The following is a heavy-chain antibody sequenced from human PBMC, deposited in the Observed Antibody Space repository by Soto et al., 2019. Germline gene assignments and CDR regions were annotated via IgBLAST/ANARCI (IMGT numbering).Heavy chain of an antibody. Sequence: EVQPVESGGGLVQPGGSLRLSCAASGFTFSSYWMHWVRQAPGEGLVWVSRIDFDGTTINYADSVKGRFTISRDNAKNTLYLQLNSLRAEDTAVYYCARAGSYRFDYWGQGTLVTVSS. CDR2: IDFDGTTI. CDR3: ARAGSYRFDY. V-gene: IGHV3-74*01. CDR1: GFTFSSYW. D-gene: IGHD3-10*01. J-gene: IGHJ4*02.